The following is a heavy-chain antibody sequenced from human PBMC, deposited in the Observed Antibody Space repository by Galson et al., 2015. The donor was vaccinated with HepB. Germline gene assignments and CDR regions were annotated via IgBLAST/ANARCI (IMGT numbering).Heavy chain of an antibody. Sequence: SLRLSCAASGFTFSNAWMNWVRQAPGKGLEWVARIKSKTDGVKTDYAAPVKDRITISRDDSKNTLYLKMNSMKTEETDVYSCTSYYYDVSGSYYILDYWGQGTLVTVSS. D-gene: IGHD3-10*01. CDR1: GFTFSNAW. CDR3: TSYYYDVSGSYYILDY. J-gene: IGHJ4*02. V-gene: IGHV3-15*01. CDR2: IKSKTDGVKT.